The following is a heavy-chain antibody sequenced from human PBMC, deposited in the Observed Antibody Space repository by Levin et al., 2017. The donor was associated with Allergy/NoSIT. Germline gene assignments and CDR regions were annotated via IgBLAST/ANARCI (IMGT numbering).Heavy chain of an antibody. Sequence: GGSLRLSCTASGFTFGDYAMSWFRQAPGKGLEWVGFIRSKAYGGTTEYAASVKGRFTISRDDSKSIAYLQMNSLKTEDTAVYYCTRGSESGYDSYYYYYMDVWGKGTTVTVSS. J-gene: IGHJ6*03. V-gene: IGHV3-49*03. CDR1: GFTFGDYA. D-gene: IGHD5-12*01. CDR2: IRSKAYGGTT. CDR3: TRGSESGYDSYYYYYMDV.